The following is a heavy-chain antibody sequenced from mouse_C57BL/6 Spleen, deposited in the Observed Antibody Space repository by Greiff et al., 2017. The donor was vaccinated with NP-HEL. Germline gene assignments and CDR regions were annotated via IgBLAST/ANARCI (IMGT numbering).Heavy chain of an antibody. CDR2: INYDGSST. J-gene: IGHJ4*01. CDR1: GFTFSDYY. Sequence: EVMLVESEGGLVQPGSSMKLSCTASGFTFSDYYMAWVRQVPEKGLEWVANINYDGSSTYYLDSLKSRFIISRDNAKNILYLQMSSLKSEDTATYYCARVIYYYGRNYAMDYWGQGTSVTVSS. CDR3: ARVIYYYGRNYAMDY. V-gene: IGHV5-16*01. D-gene: IGHD1-1*01.